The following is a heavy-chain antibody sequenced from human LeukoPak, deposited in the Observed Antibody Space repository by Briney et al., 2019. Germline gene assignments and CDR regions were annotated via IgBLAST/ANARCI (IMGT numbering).Heavy chain of an antibody. J-gene: IGHJ3*01. CDR2: VFHSGST. Sequence: SETLSLTCDVSDFSIITTYYWGWIRQPPGKGLEWIGNVFHSGSTYYNPSLKSRVTISVDKSKNQFSLKLRSVTAADTAVDYCAKQLYSDSSAWGQGTMVTVSS. CDR1: DFSIITTYY. CDR3: AKQLYSDSSA. V-gene: IGHV4-38-2*01. D-gene: IGHD3-22*01.